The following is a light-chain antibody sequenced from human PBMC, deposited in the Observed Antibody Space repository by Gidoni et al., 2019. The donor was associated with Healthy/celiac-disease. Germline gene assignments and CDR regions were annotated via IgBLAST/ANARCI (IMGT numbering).Light chain of an antibody. Sequence: DIVMTQSPDSLAVSLGERATINCKSSQSVLYSSNNNNYLVWYQQKPGQPPKLLIYWASTRESGVPDLFSGSGSGTDFTLTISSLQAEDVAVYYCQQYYSTPHTFGQGTKLEIK. CDR2: WAS. J-gene: IGKJ2*01. CDR1: QSVLYSSNNNNY. CDR3: QQYYSTPHT. V-gene: IGKV4-1*01.